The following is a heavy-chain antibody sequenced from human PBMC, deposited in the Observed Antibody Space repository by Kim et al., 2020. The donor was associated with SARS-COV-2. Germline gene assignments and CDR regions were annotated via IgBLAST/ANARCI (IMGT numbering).Heavy chain of an antibody. V-gene: IGHV7-4-1*02. J-gene: IGHJ5*02. Sequence: ASVKVSCKASGYTFTSYAMNWVRQAPGQGLEWMGWINTNTGNPTYAQGFTGRFVFSLDTSVSTAYLQISSLKAEDTAVYYCARAATFMVRGVIITAPNWFDPWGQGTLVTVSS. CDR1: GYTFTSYA. CDR3: ARAATFMVRGVIITAPNWFDP. CDR2: INTNTGNP. D-gene: IGHD3-10*01.